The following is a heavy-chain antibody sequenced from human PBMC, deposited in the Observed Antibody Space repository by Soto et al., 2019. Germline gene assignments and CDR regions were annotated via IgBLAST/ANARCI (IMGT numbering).Heavy chain of an antibody. CDR3: AKNWDTTSSASSH. V-gene: IGHV3-23*01. CDR1: GFTFTTYA. D-gene: IGHD6-6*01. CDR2: ISGSGGST. J-gene: IGHJ4*02. Sequence: EVQLLESGGGLVQPGGSQRLSCAASGFTFTTYAMSWVRQAPGNGLERVSAISGSGGSTYYADSVKGWFTISRDNSKNTLSLHLHSLRAEDRAVDCCAKNWDTTSSASSHWGQGMLVTVSS.